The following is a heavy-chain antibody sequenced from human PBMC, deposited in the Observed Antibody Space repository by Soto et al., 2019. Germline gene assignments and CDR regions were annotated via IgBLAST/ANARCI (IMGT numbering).Heavy chain of an antibody. D-gene: IGHD3-22*01. CDR1: GGTFSSYA. CDR3: ARSTTNYDSSGYYLDY. CDR2: IIPIFGTA. J-gene: IGHJ4*02. V-gene: IGHV1-69*13. Sequence: SVKVSCKASGGTFSSYAISWVRQAPGQGLEWMGGIIPIFGTANYAQKFQGRVTITADESTSTAYMELSSLRSEDTAVYYCARSTTNYDSSGYYLDYWGQGTLVTVPS.